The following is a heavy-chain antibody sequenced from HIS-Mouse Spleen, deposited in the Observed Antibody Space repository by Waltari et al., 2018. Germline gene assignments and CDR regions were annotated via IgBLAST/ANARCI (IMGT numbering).Heavy chain of an antibody. CDR2: IYYSGST. CDR1: RGPISSSSYS. Sequence: QLQLQESGPGLVKPSETLSLTCTVPRGPISSSSYSWGWIRQPPGKGLEWIGSIYYSGSTYYNPSLKSRVTISVDTSKNQFSLKLSSVTAADTAVYYCAREIPYSSSWYDWYFDLWGRGTLVTVSS. J-gene: IGHJ2*01. CDR3: AREIPYSSSWYDWYFDL. D-gene: IGHD6-13*01. V-gene: IGHV4-39*07.